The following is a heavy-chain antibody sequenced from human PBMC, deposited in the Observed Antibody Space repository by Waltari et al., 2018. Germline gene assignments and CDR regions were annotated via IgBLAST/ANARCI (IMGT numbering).Heavy chain of an antibody. J-gene: IGHJ4*02. D-gene: IGHD5-12*01. CDR3: ARESERDGYNSHYFDY. CDR2: IYSGGST. Sequence: EVQLVESGGGLIQPGGSLRLSCAASGFTVSSNYMSWVRQAPGKGLEGVSVIYSGGSTYYADSVKGRFTISRDNSKNTLYLQMNSLRAEDTAVYYCARESERDGYNSHYFDYWGQGTLVTVSS. CDR1: GFTVSSNY. V-gene: IGHV3-53*01.